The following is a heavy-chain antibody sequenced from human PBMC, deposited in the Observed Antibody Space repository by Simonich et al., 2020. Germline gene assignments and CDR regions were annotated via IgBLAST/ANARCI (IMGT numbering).Heavy chain of an antibody. J-gene: IGHJ4*02. Sequence: QVQLVESGGGVVQPGRSLRLSCAASGFTFSSYGMNWVRRAPGKWLEWVAVICYDGSNKYYADSVKGRFTISRDNSKNTLYLQMNSLRAEDTAVYYCARERAAAGEAFDYWGQGTLVTVSS. V-gene: IGHV3-33*01. CDR1: GFTFSSYG. CDR3: ARERAAAGEAFDY. CDR2: ICYDGSNK. D-gene: IGHD6-13*01.